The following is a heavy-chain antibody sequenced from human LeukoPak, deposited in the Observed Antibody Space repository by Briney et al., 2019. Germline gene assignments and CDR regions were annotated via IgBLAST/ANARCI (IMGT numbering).Heavy chain of an antibody. CDR1: GGSITGYY. CDR2: IFSSGST. J-gene: IGHJ5*02. V-gene: IGHV4-59*08. D-gene: IGHD2/OR15-2a*01. CDR3: ARLTKFLTTYYPTP. Sequence: SETLSLTCTVSGGSITGYYWSWIRQPPGKGLEWVGYIFSSGSTNYSPSLKSRVTISLDTSKSQFSLKLISVTASDTAVYYCARLTKFLTTYYPTPWGQGTLVTVSS.